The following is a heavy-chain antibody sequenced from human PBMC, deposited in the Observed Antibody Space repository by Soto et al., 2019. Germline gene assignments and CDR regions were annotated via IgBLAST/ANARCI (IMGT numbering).Heavy chain of an antibody. CDR1: GYSFTTYW. D-gene: IGHD2-2*02. CDR2: IYPGDSDT. Sequence: ESLKISCQGSGYSFTTYWIGWVRQMPGKGLEWMGIIYPGDSDTRYSPSFQGQVTISADKSISIAYLQWRSLKASDTAIYYCATGGYCSTTTCYNFFDYWGQGTLVTVSS. CDR3: ATGGYCSTTTCYNFFDY. J-gene: IGHJ4*02. V-gene: IGHV5-51*01.